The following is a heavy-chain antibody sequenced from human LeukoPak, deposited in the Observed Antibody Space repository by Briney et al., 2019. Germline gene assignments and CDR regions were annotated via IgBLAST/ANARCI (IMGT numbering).Heavy chain of an antibody. D-gene: IGHD2-21*02. J-gene: IGHJ4*02. CDR1: GYSFTKYW. Sequence: GESLKISCKGSGYSFTKYWIGWVRQMPGKGLEWMGIIYPGDTDTTYSPSFQGQVTISADKSISTAYLQWSSLRASDTTIYYCARRRGVTATLNYFDYWGQGTLVTVSS. V-gene: IGHV5-51*01. CDR3: ARRRGVTATLNYFDY. CDR2: IYPGDTDT.